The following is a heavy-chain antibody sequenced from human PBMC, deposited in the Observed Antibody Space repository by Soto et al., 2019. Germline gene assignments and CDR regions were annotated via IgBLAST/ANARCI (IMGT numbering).Heavy chain of an antibody. J-gene: IGHJ4*02. V-gene: IGHV3-48*02. CDR2: ISSSSSTI. D-gene: IGHD1-26*01. CDR1: GFTFSSYS. CDR3: ARAPPIGGGLDY. Sequence: EVQLVESGGGLVQPGGSLRLSCAASGFTFSSYSMNWVRQAPGKGVEWVSYISSSSSTIYYADSVKGRFTISRDNAKNSLSRKLNSLSDEDTAVYYCARAPPIGGGLDYWGQGTLVTVSS.